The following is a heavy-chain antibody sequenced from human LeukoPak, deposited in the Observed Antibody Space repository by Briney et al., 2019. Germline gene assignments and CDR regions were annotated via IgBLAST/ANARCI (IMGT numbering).Heavy chain of an antibody. Sequence: PGGSLRLSCAASGFTFSNYGMHWVRQAPGKGLEWVAVISYDGSYKYYADSVKGRFTISRDNSKNTLYLQMNSLRVEDTALYYCAKAGLVRGGALDSWGQGTLVTVSS. V-gene: IGHV3-30*18. D-gene: IGHD4/OR15-4a*01. CDR2: ISYDGSYK. CDR3: AKAGLVRGGALDS. CDR1: GFTFSNYG. J-gene: IGHJ4*02.